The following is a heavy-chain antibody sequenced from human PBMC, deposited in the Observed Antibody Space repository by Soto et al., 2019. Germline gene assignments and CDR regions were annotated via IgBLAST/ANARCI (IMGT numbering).Heavy chain of an antibody. CDR1: GFTFSSYW. Sequence: GGSLRLSCAASGFTFSSYWMSWVRQAPGKGLEWVANIKQDGSEKYYVDSVKGRFTISRDNAKNSLYLQMNGLRAEDTAVYYCARSSGVDWFDPWGQGTLVTVSS. CDR3: ARSSGVDWFDP. J-gene: IGHJ5*02. V-gene: IGHV3-7*03. CDR2: IKQDGSEK. D-gene: IGHD6-19*01.